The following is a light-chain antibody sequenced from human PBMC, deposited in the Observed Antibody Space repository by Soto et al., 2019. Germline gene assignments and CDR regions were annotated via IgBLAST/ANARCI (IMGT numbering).Light chain of an antibody. CDR3: QQSYTFLT. V-gene: IGKV1D-12*01. CDR2: EAS. CDR1: QDIGSW. J-gene: IGKJ4*01. Sequence: DIQMTQSPSSVSASVGDRVTITCRASQDIGSWLAWYQQKPGEAPNLLIYEASSLQGGVPSRFSGSGSGTDFTLTISSLQPDDFATYYCQQSYTFLTFGGGTKVEIK.